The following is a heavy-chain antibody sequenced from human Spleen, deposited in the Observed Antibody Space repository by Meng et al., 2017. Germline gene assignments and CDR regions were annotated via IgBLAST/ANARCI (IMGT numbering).Heavy chain of an antibody. J-gene: IGHJ5*02. CDR1: GGSVSSGDYY. D-gene: IGHD6-19*01. Sequence: QVQLQESGPGLVKPSQTLSLTCTVSGGSVSSGDYYWSWIRQPPGKGLEWIGYIYYSGSTYYNPSLKSRVSISVDTSKSQFSLKLRSVTAADTAVYYCVRSSGWVRTGFDPWGQGTLVTVSS. V-gene: IGHV4-30-4*01. CDR3: VRSSGWVRTGFDP. CDR2: IYYSGST.